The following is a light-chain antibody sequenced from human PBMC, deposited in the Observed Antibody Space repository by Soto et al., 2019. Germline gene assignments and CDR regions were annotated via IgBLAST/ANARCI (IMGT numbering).Light chain of an antibody. Sequence: DIVMTQSPLSLPVTPGEPASISCRSSQSLLHSNGYNYLDWYLQKPGQSPQLLIYLGSNRASGVPDRFTGRGSGTDFTLKISSVEAEDVGVYYCRQALQIPSSFGPWTKVDI. V-gene: IGKV2-28*01. CDR2: LGS. CDR3: RQALQIPSS. CDR1: QSLLHSNGYNY. J-gene: IGKJ3*01.